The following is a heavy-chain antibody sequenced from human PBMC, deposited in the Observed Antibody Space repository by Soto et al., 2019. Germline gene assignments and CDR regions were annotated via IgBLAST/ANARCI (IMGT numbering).Heavy chain of an antibody. Sequence: LETLSLTCTVSGGSINTFYWSWVRQPAGKGLEWIGRIFSSGSTSFNPSLESRVAMSVDTSKNHFSLNLSSVTAADMAVYYCAREGSYSAYNFAHGIQLWSFDFWGQGALVTVSS. V-gene: IGHV4-4*07. CDR3: AREGSYSAYNFAHGIQLWSFDF. CDR2: IFSSGST. CDR1: GGSINTFY. D-gene: IGHD5-12*01. J-gene: IGHJ4*02.